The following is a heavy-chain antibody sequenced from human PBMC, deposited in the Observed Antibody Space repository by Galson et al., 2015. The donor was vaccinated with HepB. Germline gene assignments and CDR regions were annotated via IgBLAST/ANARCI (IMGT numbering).Heavy chain of an antibody. Sequence: SLRLSCAASGFTFSSYGMHWVRQAPGKGLEWVAVISYDGSNKYYADSVKGRFTISRDNSKNTLYLQMNSLRAEDTAVYYCAKESRDTATYDYWGQGTLVTVSS. CDR3: AKESRDTATYDY. D-gene: IGHD5-18*01. CDR1: GFTFSSYG. CDR2: ISYDGSNK. V-gene: IGHV3-30*18. J-gene: IGHJ4*02.